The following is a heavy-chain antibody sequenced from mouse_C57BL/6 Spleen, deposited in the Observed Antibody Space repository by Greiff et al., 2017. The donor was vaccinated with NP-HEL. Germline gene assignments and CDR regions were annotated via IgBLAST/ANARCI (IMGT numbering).Heavy chain of an antibody. J-gene: IGHJ3*01. CDR3: ARHGPRGGSSYLAWFAY. CDR2: ISSGGSYT. V-gene: IGHV5-6*01. CDR1: GFTFSSYG. Sequence: EVQVVESGGDLVKPGGSLKLSCAASGFTFSSYGMSWVRQTPDKRLEWVATISSGGSYTYYPDSVKGRFTISRDNAKNTLYLQMSSLKSEDTAMYYCARHGPRGGSSYLAWFAYWGQGTLVTVSA. D-gene: IGHD1-1*01.